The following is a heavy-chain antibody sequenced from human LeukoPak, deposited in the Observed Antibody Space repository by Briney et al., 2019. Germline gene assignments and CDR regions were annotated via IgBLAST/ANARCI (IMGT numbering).Heavy chain of an antibody. V-gene: IGHV3-48*01. CDR2: ISSSSSTI. Sequence: GGSLTLPCAPSGLTYSSYSMNWAPQAPGKGLEGVSYISSSSSTIYYAGSVGGRFTISRDNAKNSLYLQKNSLRAEDRAVYYCAREGIWFGVLSLWGQGTRVTVSS. J-gene: IGHJ3*01. CDR1: GLTYSSYS. D-gene: IGHD3-10*01. CDR3: AREGIWFGVLSL.